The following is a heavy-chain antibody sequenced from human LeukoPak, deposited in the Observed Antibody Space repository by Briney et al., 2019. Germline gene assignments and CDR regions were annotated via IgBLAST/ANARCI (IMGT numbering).Heavy chain of an antibody. J-gene: IGHJ4*02. CDR2: IYSADSA. D-gene: IGHD1-26*01. V-gene: IGHV3-53*01. Sequence: GGSLRLSCAASGFTVSRNYMSWVRQAPGKGLEWVSVIYSADSAYYADSVRGRFTISRDNSKNTLYLQMNSLRADDTAVYYRAREVGGGATNYFDYWGQGTLVTVSS. CDR1: GFTVSRNY. CDR3: AREVGGGATNYFDY.